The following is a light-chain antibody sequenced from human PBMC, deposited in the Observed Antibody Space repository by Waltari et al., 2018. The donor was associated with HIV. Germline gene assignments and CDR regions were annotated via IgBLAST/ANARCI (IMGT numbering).Light chain of an antibody. CDR3: QQYNNWPPVT. Sequence: EIVLTQSPATLSVSPGEKTSLSCRASQSVGGKLAWYQQKPGQAPRLLIYGASTRATGIPARFSGSGSGTEFTLTINSLQSEDSGVYYCQQYNNWPPVTFGGGTKVEI. J-gene: IGKJ4*01. CDR1: QSVGGK. CDR2: GAS. V-gene: IGKV3-15*01.